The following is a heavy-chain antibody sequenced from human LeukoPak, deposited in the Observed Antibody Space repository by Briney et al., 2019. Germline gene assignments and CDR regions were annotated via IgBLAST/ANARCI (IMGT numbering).Heavy chain of an antibody. Sequence: GGSLRLSCVVSGFTFSSYTMIWVRQAPGKGLQWVANMKKDGSETNYVDSVKGRFTISRDNAKNSLYLQMNSLRAEDTAVYYCGRHRSGSGTYFIDYWGQGTLVSVSS. D-gene: IGHD3-10*01. V-gene: IGHV3-7*01. CDR2: MKKDGSET. CDR1: GFTFSSYT. J-gene: IGHJ4*02. CDR3: GRHRSGSGTYFIDY.